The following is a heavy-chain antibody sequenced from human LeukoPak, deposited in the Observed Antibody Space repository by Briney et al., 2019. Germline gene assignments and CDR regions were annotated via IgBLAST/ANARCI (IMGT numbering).Heavy chain of an antibody. CDR2: IYNSGST. J-gene: IGHJ4*02. D-gene: IGHD3-22*01. CDR3: ARNSSGIHFDY. CDR1: GYSISNTHY. V-gene: IGHV4-38-2*01. Sequence: PSETLSLTCAVSGYSISNTHYWGWIRQPPGKGLEWIGSIYNSGSTHYNPSLKSRVTISDDTSMNQFSLKLSSVTAADTAVYYCARNSSGIHFDYWGRGTLVTVSS.